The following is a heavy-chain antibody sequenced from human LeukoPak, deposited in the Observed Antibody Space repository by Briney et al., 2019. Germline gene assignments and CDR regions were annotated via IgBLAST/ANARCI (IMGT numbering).Heavy chain of an antibody. D-gene: IGHD6-19*01. CDR2: IKSKTDGGTT. V-gene: IGHV3-15*01. Sequence: GGSLRLSCAASGFTFSNAWMSWVRQAPGKGLEWVGRIKSKTDGGTTDYAAPVKGRFTISRDDSKNTLYLQMNSLKTEDTAVYYCTTWVRWLAKLGNYYYGMDVWGQGTTVTVSS. J-gene: IGHJ6*02. CDR1: GFTFSNAW. CDR3: TTWVRWLAKLGNYYYGMDV.